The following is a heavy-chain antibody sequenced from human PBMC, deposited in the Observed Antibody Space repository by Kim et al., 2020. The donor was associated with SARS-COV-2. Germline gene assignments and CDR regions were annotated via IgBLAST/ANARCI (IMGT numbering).Heavy chain of an antibody. Sequence: GGSLRLSCAASGFFFSNYWMSWVRQALGKGLEWVATIKEDGSEKNYVDSVKGRFTVSRDNAKNSLYLQMNSLRAEDTALYYCSRGSGWYFYWGQGTLVTVSS. J-gene: IGHJ4*02. CDR3: SRGSGWYFY. V-gene: IGHV3-7*03. D-gene: IGHD6-19*01. CDR1: GFFFSNYW. CDR2: IKEDGSEK.